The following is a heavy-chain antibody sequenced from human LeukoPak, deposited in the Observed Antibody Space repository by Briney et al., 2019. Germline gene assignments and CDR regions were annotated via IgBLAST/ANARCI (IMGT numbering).Heavy chain of an antibody. CDR1: GYSFTSYW. CDR2: IYPGDSDT. V-gene: IGHV5-51*01. Sequence: GESLKISCKGSGYSFTSYWIGWVRQMPGKGLEWMGIIYPGDSDTRYSPSFQGQVTISADKSISTAYLQWSSLKASDTAMYYCARHRDSAPYYYGSGRGFDPWGQGTLVTVSS. J-gene: IGHJ5*02. CDR3: ARHRDSAPYYYGSGRGFDP. D-gene: IGHD3-10*01.